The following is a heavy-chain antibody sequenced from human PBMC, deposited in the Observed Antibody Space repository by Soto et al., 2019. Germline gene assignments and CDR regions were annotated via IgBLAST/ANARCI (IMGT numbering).Heavy chain of an antibody. CDR2: ISSSSSYI. D-gene: IGHD2-15*01. CDR1: GFTFSSYS. CDR3: ARGPVVVVAATVGDDY. V-gene: IGHV3-21*01. J-gene: IGHJ4*02. Sequence: EVQLVESGGGLVKPGGSLRLSCAASGFTFSSYSMNWVRQAPGKGLEWVSSISSSSSYIYYADSVKGRFTISRDNAKNSLYLQMNRLRAEDTAVYYCARGPVVVVAATVGDDYWGQGTLVTVSS.